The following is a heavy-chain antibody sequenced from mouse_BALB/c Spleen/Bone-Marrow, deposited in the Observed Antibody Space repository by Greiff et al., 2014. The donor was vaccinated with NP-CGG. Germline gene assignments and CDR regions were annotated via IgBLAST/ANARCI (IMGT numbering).Heavy chain of an antibody. CDR1: DYTFTSSD. D-gene: IGHD2-12*01. CDR2: IFPGDGST. J-gene: IGHJ3*01. Sequence: QVQLQQPGPELVKPGASVKLSCKASDYTFTSSDINWVRQGPEQGLEWMGWIFPGDGSTKYNEKFKGKATLTIDKSSSTAYMQLSRLTSEYSAVYFCARNYKSAWFTYWGQGTLVTVSA. CDR3: ARNYKSAWFTY. V-gene: IGHV1-85*01.